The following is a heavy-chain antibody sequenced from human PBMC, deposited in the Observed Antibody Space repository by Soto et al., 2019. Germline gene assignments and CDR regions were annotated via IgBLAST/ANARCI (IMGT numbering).Heavy chain of an antibody. J-gene: IGHJ4*02. V-gene: IGHV3-30*18. CDR2: ISSDGRNK. CDR3: AKDLSPGSADYYFDY. CDR1: GFSFSTYG. Sequence: GSLRLSCVASGFSFSTYGMHWVRQAPGKGLEWVAVISSDGRNKYYADSVKGRFTISRDNSKNTLFLQMNRLRAEDTAVYYCAKDLSPGSADYYFDYWGQGTLVTVSS.